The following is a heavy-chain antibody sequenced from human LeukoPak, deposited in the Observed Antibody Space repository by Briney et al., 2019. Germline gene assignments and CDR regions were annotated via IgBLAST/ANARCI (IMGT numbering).Heavy chain of an antibody. CDR3: ARGRLNNYVEGQYYYYYMDV. V-gene: IGHV4-61*02. CDR1: GGSISSGSYY. CDR2: IYTSGST. D-gene: IGHD4-11*01. J-gene: IGHJ6*03. Sequence: SQTLSLTCTVSGGSISSGSYYWSWIRQPAGKGLEWIGRIYTSGSTNYNPSLKSRVTISVDTSKNQFSLKLSSVTAADTAVYYCARGRLNNYVEGQYYYYYMDVWGKGTTVTVSS.